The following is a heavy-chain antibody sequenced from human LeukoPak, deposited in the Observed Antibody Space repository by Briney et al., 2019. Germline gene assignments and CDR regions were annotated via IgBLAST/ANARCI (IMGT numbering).Heavy chain of an antibody. D-gene: IGHD3-3*01. Sequence: PSETLSLTCTVSGGSISSSSYYWGWIRQPPGKGLAWIGSIYYSGSTYYNPSLKSRVTISVDTSKNQFSLKLSSVTAADTAVYYCARLTYGFWSGRWNWFDPWGRGTLVTVSS. V-gene: IGHV4-39*01. CDR2: IYYSGST. CDR1: GGSISSSSYY. J-gene: IGHJ5*02. CDR3: ARLTYGFWSGRWNWFDP.